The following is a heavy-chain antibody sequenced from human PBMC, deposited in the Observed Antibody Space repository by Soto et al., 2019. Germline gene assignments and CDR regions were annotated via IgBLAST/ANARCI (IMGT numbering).Heavy chain of an antibody. D-gene: IGHD2-2*01. Sequence: SVKVSCKASGGTFSSYAISWVRQAPGQGLEWMGGIIPIFGTANYAQKFQGRVTITADESTSTAYMELSSLRSEDTAVYYCARGDIVVVPAAMPDYYYYGMDVWGQGTTVTVSS. J-gene: IGHJ6*02. CDR3: ARGDIVVVPAAMPDYYYYGMDV. V-gene: IGHV1-69*13. CDR1: GGTFSSYA. CDR2: IIPIFGTA.